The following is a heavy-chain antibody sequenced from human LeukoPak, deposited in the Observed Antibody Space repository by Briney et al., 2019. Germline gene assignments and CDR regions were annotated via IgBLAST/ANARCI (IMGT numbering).Heavy chain of an antibody. CDR2: VYHSGST. D-gene: IGHD6-19*01. V-gene: IGHV4-4*01. CDR3: ARGLSGWYWSLYYFDY. CDR1: GDSISTNHW. Sequence: SGTLSLTCAVSGDSISTNHWWSWVRQPPGKGLEWIGEVYHSGSTNYNPSLKSRVTISVDKSKNLFPLKLTTVTAADTAMYCCARGLSGWYWSLYYFDYWGQGTLVTVSS. J-gene: IGHJ4*02.